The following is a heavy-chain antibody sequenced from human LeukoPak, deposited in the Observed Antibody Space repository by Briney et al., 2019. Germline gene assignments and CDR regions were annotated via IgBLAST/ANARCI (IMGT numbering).Heavy chain of an antibody. D-gene: IGHD6-19*01. CDR1: GYTFTVYY. CDR2: INPHSGGT. J-gene: IGHJ4*02. Sequence: ASVKASCKASGYTFTVYYMHWVRQAPGQGLEWLGWINPHSGGTNYAQKFQGRVTLTRDTSTSTAYMDLSRLTSDDTAVYYCVREFSSGSWDSWGQGTLVTVSS. V-gene: IGHV1-2*02. CDR3: VREFSSGSWDS.